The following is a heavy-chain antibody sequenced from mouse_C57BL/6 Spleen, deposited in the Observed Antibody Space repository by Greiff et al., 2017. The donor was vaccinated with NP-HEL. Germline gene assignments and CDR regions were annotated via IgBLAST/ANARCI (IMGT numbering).Heavy chain of an antibody. CDR1: GFTFSDYY. CDR3: AREDYYGSSFQWYFDV. Sequence: DVMLVESEGGLVQPGSSMKLSCTASGFTFSDYYMAWVRQVPEKGLEWVANINYDGSSTYYLDSLKSRFIISRDNAKNILYLQMSSLKSEDTATYYCAREDYYGSSFQWYFDVWGTGTTVTVSS. V-gene: IGHV5-16*01. CDR2: INYDGSST. D-gene: IGHD1-1*01. J-gene: IGHJ1*03.